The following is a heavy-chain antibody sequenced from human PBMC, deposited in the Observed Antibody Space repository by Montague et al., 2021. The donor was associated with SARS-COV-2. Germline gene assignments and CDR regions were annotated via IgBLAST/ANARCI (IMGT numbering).Heavy chain of an antibody. Sequence: SETLSLTCTVSGGSISSYYWSWIRQPAGKGLEWIGRLYTSGSTNYNPSLKSRVTISVDTSRNQFSLKLSSVTAADTAVYYCAREPDYGDYFDYWGQGTLVTVSS. CDR1: GGSISSYY. V-gene: IGHV4-4*07. CDR3: AREPDYGDYFDY. J-gene: IGHJ4*02. CDR2: LYTSGST. D-gene: IGHD4-17*01.